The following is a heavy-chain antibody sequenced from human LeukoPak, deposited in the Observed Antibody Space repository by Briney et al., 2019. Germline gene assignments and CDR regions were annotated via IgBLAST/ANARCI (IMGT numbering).Heavy chain of an antibody. J-gene: IGHJ4*02. Sequence: ASVKVSCKASGYTFTSYAMHWVRQAPGQRLEWMGWINAGNGNTKYSQKFQGRVTITRDTSASTAYMELSSLRSEDTAVYYCARDQEYYYDRRVYYYGGQETLVTVS. D-gene: IGHD3-22*01. CDR2: INAGNGNT. CDR1: GYTFTSYA. CDR3: ARDQEYYYDRRVYYY. V-gene: IGHV1-3*01.